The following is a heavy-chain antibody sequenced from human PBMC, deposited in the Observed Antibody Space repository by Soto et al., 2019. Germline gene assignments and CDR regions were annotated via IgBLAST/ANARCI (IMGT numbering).Heavy chain of an antibody. D-gene: IGHD6-19*01. V-gene: IGHV1-69*01. Sequence: QLQLVQSGAEVRKPGSSVRVSCKASGGPFNSKDGFTWGRQAPGQGLEWMGGIIPKFGAASYAQKFQGTVMITADESTSTGYMEVSSLTFEDTAVYYCARGSEVVAGLSYGMDVWGQGTTVTVSS. CDR2: IIPKFGAA. J-gene: IGHJ6*02. CDR3: ARGSEVVAGLSYGMDV. CDR1: GGPFNSKDG.